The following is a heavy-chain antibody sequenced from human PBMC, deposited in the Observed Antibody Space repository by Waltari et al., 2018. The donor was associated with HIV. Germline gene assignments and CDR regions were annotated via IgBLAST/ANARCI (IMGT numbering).Heavy chain of an antibody. J-gene: IGHJ4*02. D-gene: IGHD2-15*01. Sequence: QLQLQESGPGLVKPSETLSLTCTVSGGSISSSNHYWGWIRQSPGKGLEWIGSIYYSGITSYNPSLKSRFTISVDTSKNQFSLKLSSLTATDTAIYYCTRGAGGPGKFDYWGQGTLVTVSS. CDR2: IYYSGIT. CDR1: GGSISSSNHY. CDR3: TRGAGGPGKFDY. V-gene: IGHV4-39*01.